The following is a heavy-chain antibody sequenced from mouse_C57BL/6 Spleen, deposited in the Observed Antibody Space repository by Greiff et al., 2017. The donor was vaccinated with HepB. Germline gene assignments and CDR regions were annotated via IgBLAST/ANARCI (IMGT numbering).Heavy chain of an antibody. D-gene: IGHD2-4*01. CDR2: ISSGGSYT. Sequence: EVQLQESGGDLVKPGGSLKLSCAASGFTFSSYGMSWVRQTPDKRLEWVATISSGGSYTYYPDSVKGRFTISRDNAKNTLYLQMSSLKSEDTAMYYCASDDYDPTFYAMDYWGQGTSVTVSS. CDR1: GFTFSSYG. CDR3: ASDDYDPTFYAMDY. V-gene: IGHV5-6*01. J-gene: IGHJ4*01.